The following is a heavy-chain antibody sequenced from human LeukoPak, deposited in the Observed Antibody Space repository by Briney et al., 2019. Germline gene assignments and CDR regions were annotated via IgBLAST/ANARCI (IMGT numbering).Heavy chain of an antibody. Sequence: ASVKVSCKASGYSFTSYYIHWERQAPGQGLEWMGIINPSDGTTNYAQKFQGRVTMTRDMSTTTVYVELSSLKSDDTAVYYCARGGHTYSYFPKPWDYWGQGTLVTVSS. CDR3: ARGGHTYSYFPKPWDY. CDR1: GYSFTSYY. J-gene: IGHJ4*02. D-gene: IGHD5-18*01. CDR2: INPSDGTT. V-gene: IGHV1-46*01.